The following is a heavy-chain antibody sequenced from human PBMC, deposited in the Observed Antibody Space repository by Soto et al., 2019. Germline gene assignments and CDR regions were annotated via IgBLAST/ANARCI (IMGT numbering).Heavy chain of an antibody. V-gene: IGHV1-69*02. J-gene: IGHJ4*02. D-gene: IGHD4-17*01. CDR2: IIPILGIA. CDR1: GGTFSSYT. Sequence: QVQLVQSGAEVKKPGSSVKVSCKASGGTFSSYTISWVRQAPGQGLEWMGRIIPILGIANYAQKFQGRVTNTADKSTSTAYMELSSLRSEDTAVYYCARGSPFYGDRGYFDDWGQGTLVTVSS. CDR3: ARGSPFYGDRGYFDD.